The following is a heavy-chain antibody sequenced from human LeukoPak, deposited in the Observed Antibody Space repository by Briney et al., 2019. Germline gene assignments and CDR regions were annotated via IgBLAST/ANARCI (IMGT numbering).Heavy chain of an antibody. CDR2: IIPISGTA. Sequence: VKVSRKSTVGTFGSYAISWVRQAPGQGLEGMGGIIPISGTANYAQKFQGRVTITTDESTSTAYMELSSLRSEDTAVYYCARGRGMATIIYYFDYWGQGILVTVSP. CDR1: VGTFGSYA. J-gene: IGHJ4*02. CDR3: ARGRGMATIIYYFDY. D-gene: IGHD5-24*01. V-gene: IGHV1-69*05.